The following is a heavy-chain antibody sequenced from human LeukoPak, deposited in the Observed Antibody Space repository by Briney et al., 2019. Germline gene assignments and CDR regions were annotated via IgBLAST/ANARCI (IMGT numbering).Heavy chain of an antibody. Sequence: SETLSLTCTVSGGSISTIFYWGWIRQPPGKDLEWIGTIHYGGSTYSNPSLRSRVTISVDTSKNQFSLKLSSVTAADTAVYYCASRQYSSWSWGQGTLVTVSS. CDR2: IHYGGST. J-gene: IGHJ4*02. CDR1: GGSISTIFY. V-gene: IGHV4-39*01. D-gene: IGHD6-6*01. CDR3: ASRQYSSWS.